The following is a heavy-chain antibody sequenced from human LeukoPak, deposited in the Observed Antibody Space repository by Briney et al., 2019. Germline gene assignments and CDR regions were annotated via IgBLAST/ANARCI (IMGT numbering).Heavy chain of an antibody. CDR3: ARLPGTVSHYYMDV. CDR2: IYYSGST. J-gene: IGHJ6*03. D-gene: IGHD1-1*01. Sequence: SETLSLTCTVSGGSISSYYWSWIRQPPGKGLEWIGYIYYSGSTNYNPSLKSRVTISVDTSKNQFSLKLSSVTAADAAVYYCARLPGTVSHYYMDVWGKGTTVTVSS. CDR1: GGSISSYY. V-gene: IGHV4-59*08.